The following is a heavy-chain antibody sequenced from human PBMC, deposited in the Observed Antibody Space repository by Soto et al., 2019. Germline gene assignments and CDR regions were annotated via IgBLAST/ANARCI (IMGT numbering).Heavy chain of an antibody. CDR2: IYHSEST. CDR3: ARTDYYGPFDY. Sequence: SETLSLTCTVSGYSISSGYYWGWVRQPPGKGLEWIGSIYHSESTYYNPSLKSRVTISVDTSKNQFSLKLSSVTAADTAVYYCARTDYYGPFDYWGQGTLVTVAS. CDR1: GYSISSGYY. D-gene: IGHD3-3*01. V-gene: IGHV4-38-2*02. J-gene: IGHJ4*02.